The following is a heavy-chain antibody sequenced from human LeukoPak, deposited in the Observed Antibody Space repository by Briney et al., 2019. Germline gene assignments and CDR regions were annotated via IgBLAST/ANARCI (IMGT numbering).Heavy chain of an antibody. CDR1: GFTFSSYA. Sequence: GRSLRLSCAASGFTFSSYAMHWVRQAPGKGLEWVAVISYDGSNKYYADSVKGRFTISRDNSKNTLYLQMNSLRAEDTAVYYCAKPYYDSSGYYLYYFDYWGQGTLVTVSS. CDR3: AKPYYDSSGYYLYYFDY. CDR2: ISYDGSNK. V-gene: IGHV3-30-3*02. D-gene: IGHD3-22*01. J-gene: IGHJ4*02.